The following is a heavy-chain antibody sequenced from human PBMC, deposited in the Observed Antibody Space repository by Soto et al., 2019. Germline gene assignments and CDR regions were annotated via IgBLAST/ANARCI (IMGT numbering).Heavy chain of an antibody. CDR2: IYPGDSDT. D-gene: IGHD3-10*01. CDR3: ARQGSSIPAYYYYGMDV. J-gene: IGHJ6*02. V-gene: IGHV5-51*01. CDR1: GYSFTNYW. Sequence: GESLKISCQGSGYSFTNYWIAWVRQMPGKGLEWMGIIYPGDSDTRYSPSFQGQVTISADKSISTAYLQWSSLKASDTAMYYCARQGSSIPAYYYYGMDVWGQGTTVTVSS.